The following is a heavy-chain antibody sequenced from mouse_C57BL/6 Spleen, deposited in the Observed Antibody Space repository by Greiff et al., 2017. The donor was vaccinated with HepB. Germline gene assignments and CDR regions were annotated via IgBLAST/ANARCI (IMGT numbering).Heavy chain of an antibody. CDR3: ARSGSSYPYWYFDV. Sequence: VQLQQPGAELVRPGSSVKLSCKASGYTFTSYWMHWVKQRPIQGLEWIGNIDPSDSETHYNQKFKDKATLTVDKSSSTAYMQLSSLTSEDSAVYYGARSGSSYPYWYFDVWGTGTAVTVS. J-gene: IGHJ1*03. CDR2: IDPSDSET. V-gene: IGHV1-52*01. CDR1: GYTFTSYW. D-gene: IGHD1-1*01.